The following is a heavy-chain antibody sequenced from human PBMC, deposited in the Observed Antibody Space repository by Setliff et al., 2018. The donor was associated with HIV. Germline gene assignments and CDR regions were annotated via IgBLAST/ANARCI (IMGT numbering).Heavy chain of an antibody. V-gene: IGHV1-69*10. J-gene: IGHJ6*03. CDR2: IVPVLNRA. CDR1: GGTFRTYG. D-gene: IGHD1-7*01. CDR3: ARKAGTTLHYHYYYMDV. Sequence: SVKVSCKASGGTFRTYGVSWVRLAPGQGLEWMGGIVPVLNRAGYAQRFHGRVTITADESTNTVYMELRSLTPEDTAIYYCARKAGTTLHYHYYYMDVWGKGTTVTVSS.